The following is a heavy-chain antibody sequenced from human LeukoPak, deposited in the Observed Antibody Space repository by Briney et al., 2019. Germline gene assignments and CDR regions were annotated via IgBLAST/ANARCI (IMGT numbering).Heavy chain of an antibody. CDR1: GYTFTSYD. CDR2: MNPNSGNT. Sequence: ASVKVSCKASGYTFTSYDINWVRQATGQGLEWMGWMNPNSGNTGYAQKFQGRVTMTRNTSISTAYMELSSLRSEDTAVYYCARGPDPVLLWFGELSYDYWGQGTLVTVSS. CDR3: ARGPDPVLLWFGELSYDY. D-gene: IGHD3-10*01. J-gene: IGHJ4*02. V-gene: IGHV1-8*01.